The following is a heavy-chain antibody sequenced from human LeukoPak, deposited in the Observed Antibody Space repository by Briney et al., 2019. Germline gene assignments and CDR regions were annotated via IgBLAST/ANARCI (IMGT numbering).Heavy chain of an antibody. CDR1: GFTFSSYT. J-gene: IGHJ4*02. D-gene: IGHD3-16*01. V-gene: IGHV3-21*01. Sequence: GGSLRLSCAASGFTFSSYTMNWVRQAPGKGLEWVSSISSSSYIYYADSVKGRFTISRDNAKNSLYLQMNSLRAEDTAVYYCARPKVDPAVPYYVYWGQGTLVTVSS. CDR2: ISSSSYI. CDR3: ARPKVDPAVPYYVY.